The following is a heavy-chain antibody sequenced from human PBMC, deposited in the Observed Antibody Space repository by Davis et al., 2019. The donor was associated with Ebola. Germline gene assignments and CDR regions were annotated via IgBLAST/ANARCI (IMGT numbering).Heavy chain of an antibody. J-gene: IGHJ6*02. Sequence: MPSETLSLTCAVSGGSISSGGYTWSWIRQPPGKGLEWIGYIYYSGSTNYNPSLKSRVTISVDTSKNQFSLKLSSVTAADTAVYYCARGHYYYYGMDVWGQGTTVTVSS. CDR1: GGSISSGGYT. CDR3: ARGHYYYYGMDV. CDR2: IYYSGST. V-gene: IGHV4-61*08.